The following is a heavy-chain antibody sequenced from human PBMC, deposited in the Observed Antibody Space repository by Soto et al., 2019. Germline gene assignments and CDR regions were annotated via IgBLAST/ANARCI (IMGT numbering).Heavy chain of an antibody. J-gene: IGHJ4*02. Sequence: ASVKVSCKASGYTFTSYAMHWVRQAPGQRLEWMGWINAGNGNTKYSQKFQGRVTITRDTSASTAYMELSSLRSEDTAAYFCARDVATPFNYFDYWGQGTLVTVSS. D-gene: IGHD1-1*01. V-gene: IGHV1-3*01. CDR1: GYTFTSYA. CDR2: INAGNGNT. CDR3: ARDVATPFNYFDY.